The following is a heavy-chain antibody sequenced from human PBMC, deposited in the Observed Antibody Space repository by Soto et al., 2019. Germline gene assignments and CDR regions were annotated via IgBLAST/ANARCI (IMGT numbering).Heavy chain of an antibody. V-gene: IGHV4-34*01. J-gene: IGHJ5*02. D-gene: IGHD3-10*01. Sequence: QVQLQQWGAGLLKPSETLSLTCAVYGGSFSGYYWSWIRQPPGKGLEWMGEINHSGSTNYNPFLKSRVTISVDTSKNQFTLKLSSVTAADTAVYYCARERAVLLWFGVNWFDPWGQGTLVTVSS. CDR3: ARERAVLLWFGVNWFDP. CDR1: GGSFSGYY. CDR2: INHSGST.